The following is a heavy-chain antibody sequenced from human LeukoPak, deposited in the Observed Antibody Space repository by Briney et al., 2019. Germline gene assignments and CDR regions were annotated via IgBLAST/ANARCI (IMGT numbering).Heavy chain of an antibody. CDR3: ARDKSRAADNNWFDP. J-gene: IGHJ5*02. CDR2: IYYSGST. Sequence: SETLSLTCTVSGGSISSYYWSWIRQPPGKGLEWVGYIYYSGSTNYNPSLKSRVTISVDTSKNQFSLKLSSVTAADTAVYYCARDKSRAADNNWFDPWGQRTLVTVSS. V-gene: IGHV4-59*01. CDR1: GGSISSYY. D-gene: IGHD6-13*01.